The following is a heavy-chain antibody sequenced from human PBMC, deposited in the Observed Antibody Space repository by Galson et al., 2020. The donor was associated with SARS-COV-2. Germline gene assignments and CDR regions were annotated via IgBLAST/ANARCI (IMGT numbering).Heavy chain of an antibody. CDR1: GGTNSSGSDY. Sequence: SETLSLTCTVSGGTNSSGSDYWSWIRQPAGKGLEWIGRIYTTGSTNYNPSHKSRVTISVDTSRNQFSLGLSSVTAADTAVYYCARSHDSSGNAFDIWGQGTMVTVSS. J-gene: IGHJ3*02. D-gene: IGHD3-22*01. CDR2: IYTTGST. CDR3: ARSHDSSGNAFDI. V-gene: IGHV4-61*02.